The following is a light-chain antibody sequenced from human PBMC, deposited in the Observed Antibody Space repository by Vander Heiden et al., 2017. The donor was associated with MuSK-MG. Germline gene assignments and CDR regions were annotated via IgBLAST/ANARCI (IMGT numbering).Light chain of an antibody. CDR1: SSDVGGENY. V-gene: IGLV2-14*01. CDR3: SSYTSSSTVV. J-gene: IGLJ2*01. CDR2: EVS. Sequence: QSALTQPASVSGSPGQSIIISCTGTSSDVGGENYVSWDQQHPGKARKLMIYEVSNRPSGVSNGFSGSKSGNTASLTISGRQAEDEADYYCSSYTSSSTVVFGGGTKLTVL.